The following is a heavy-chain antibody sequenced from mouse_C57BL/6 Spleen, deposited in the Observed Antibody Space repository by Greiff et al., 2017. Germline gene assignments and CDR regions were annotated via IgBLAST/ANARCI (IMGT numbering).Heavy chain of an antibody. V-gene: IGHV7-3*01. CDR1: GFTFTDYY. CDR2: IRNKATGYTP. D-gene: IGHD2-5*01. Sequence: DVMLVESGGGLVQPGGSLSLSCAASGFTFTDYYMSWVRQPPGTALEWLGFIRNKATGYTPEYSASVKGRFTISRDNSKSILYLQMNALRAEDSATYYCARVYSNYPYYAMDYWGQGTSVTVSS. J-gene: IGHJ4*01. CDR3: ARVYSNYPYYAMDY.